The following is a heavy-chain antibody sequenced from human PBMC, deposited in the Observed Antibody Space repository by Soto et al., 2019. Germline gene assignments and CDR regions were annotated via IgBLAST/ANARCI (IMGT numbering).Heavy chain of an antibody. Sequence: QVQLVESGGGVVQPGRSLRLSCAASGFTFSSYGMHWVRQAPGKGLEWVAVISYDGSNKYYADSVKGRFTISRDNSKNTLYLQMNSLRAEDTAVYYCAKATRGYYYYYGMDVW. D-gene: IGHD3-10*01. CDR3: AKATRGYYYYYGMDV. CDR1: GFTFSSYG. CDR2: ISYDGSNK. V-gene: IGHV3-30*18. J-gene: IGHJ6*01.